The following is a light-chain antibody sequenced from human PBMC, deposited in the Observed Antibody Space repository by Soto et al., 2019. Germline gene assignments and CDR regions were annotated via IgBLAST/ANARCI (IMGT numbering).Light chain of an antibody. V-gene: IGKV1-39*01. J-gene: IGKJ3*01. CDR1: QSISRY. CDR3: QHTYNTPFT. Sequence: DIQMTQAPSSLSASVGDRVTITCRASQSISRYVNWYQQKPRKAPRLLIFAASSLQGGVPFRFSGSGSGTDFTLTISSLQPEDFATYYCQHTYNTPFTFGPGTKVDIK. CDR2: AAS.